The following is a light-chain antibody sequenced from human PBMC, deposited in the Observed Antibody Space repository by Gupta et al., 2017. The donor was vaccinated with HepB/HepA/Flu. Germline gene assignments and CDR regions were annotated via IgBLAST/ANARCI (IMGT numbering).Light chain of an antibody. CDR3: QRASSSPPA. J-gene: IGKJ1*01. CDR1: EKIKSY. V-gene: IGKV1-39*01. CDR2: AAS. Sequence: DVQLTQSPSSLSASVGDTVTITCRASEKIKSYVNWYQHKPGQAPKFLIYAASRLIRGVPSRFSGSQSRTVITPTISGHQPEFFATYYRQRASSSPPAFGQGTKVE.